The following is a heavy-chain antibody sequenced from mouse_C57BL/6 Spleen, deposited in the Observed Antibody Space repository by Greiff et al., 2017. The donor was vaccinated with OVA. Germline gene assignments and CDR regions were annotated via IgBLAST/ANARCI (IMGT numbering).Heavy chain of an antibody. CDR2: IHPNSGST. CDR1: GYTFTSYW. V-gene: IGHV1-64*01. D-gene: IGHD4-1*02. CDR3: ARSNWDEKRYSFGY. J-gene: IGHJ2*01. Sequence: QVQLQQPGAELVKPGASVKLSCKASGYTFTSYWMHWVKQRPGQGLEWIGMIHPNSGSTTYNEKFKSKATLTVDKSSSTAYMQLRSLTSEDSAGADGARSNWDEKRYSFGYWGQGTTLTGSS.